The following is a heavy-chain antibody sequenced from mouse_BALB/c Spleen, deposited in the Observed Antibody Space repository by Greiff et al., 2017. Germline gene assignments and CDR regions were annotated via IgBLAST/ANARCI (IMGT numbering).Heavy chain of an antibody. D-gene: IGHD1-1*01. J-gene: IGHJ4*01. V-gene: IGHV2-4-1*01. CDR1: GFSLTSYG. Sequence: QVQLKQSGPGLVQPSQSLSITCTVSGFSLTSYGVHWVRQSPGKGLEWLGVLWSGGSTDYNAAFISRLSISKDNSKSQVFFKMNSLQADDTAIYYCARDFDYYGSRRTMDYWGQGTSVTVSS. CDR3: ARDFDYYGSRRTMDY. CDR2: LWSGGST.